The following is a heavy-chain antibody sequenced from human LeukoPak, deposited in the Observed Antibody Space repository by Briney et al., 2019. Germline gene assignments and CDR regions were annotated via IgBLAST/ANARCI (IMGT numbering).Heavy chain of an antibody. CDR1: GGSISSYY. D-gene: IGHD3-10*01. V-gene: IGHV4-59*01. CDR2: IYYSGST. Sequence: SETLSLTCTVSGGSISSYYWSWIRQPPGKGLEWIGYIYYSGSTNYNPSLKSRVTISVDTSKNQFSLKLSSVTAADTAVYYSARDNYGSGTDYWGQGTLVTVSS. J-gene: IGHJ4*02. CDR3: ARDNYGSGTDY.